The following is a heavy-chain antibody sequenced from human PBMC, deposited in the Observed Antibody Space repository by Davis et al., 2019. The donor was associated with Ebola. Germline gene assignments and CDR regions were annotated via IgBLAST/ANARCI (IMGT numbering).Heavy chain of an antibody. CDR3: ARPWYSGTYYDAYDI. CDR2: FSYGDNTH. J-gene: IGHJ3*02. D-gene: IGHD1-26*01. CDR1: GASISSRSYY. V-gene: IGHV4-39*01. Sequence: SETLSLTCTVSGASISSRSYYWGWICQPPGKGLEWVGSFSYGDNTHYYNPSLRSRVTISVDTSRNQFSLKLSSATAAGTAVYYCARPWYSGTYYDAYDIWGQGTMVAVSS.